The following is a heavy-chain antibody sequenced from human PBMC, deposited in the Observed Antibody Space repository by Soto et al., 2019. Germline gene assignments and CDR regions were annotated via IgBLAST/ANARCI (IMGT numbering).Heavy chain of an antibody. CDR1: GGTFSSYA. V-gene: IGHV1-69*13. Sequence: ASVKVSCKASGGTFSSYAISWVRQAPGQGLEWMGGIIPIFGTANYAQKFQGRVTITADESKNTLYLQMNSLRVEDTAIYYCAREIPTIGPHFDYWGQGTLVTVSS. J-gene: IGHJ4*02. CDR3: AREIPTIGPHFDY. CDR2: IIPIFGTA. D-gene: IGHD2-2*01.